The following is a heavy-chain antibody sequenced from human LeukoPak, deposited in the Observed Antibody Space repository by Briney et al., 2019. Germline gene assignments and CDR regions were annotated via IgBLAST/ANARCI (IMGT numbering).Heavy chain of an antibody. J-gene: IGHJ4*02. V-gene: IGHV4-34*01. D-gene: IGHD3-3*01. CDR3: ARGLPRITIFGVVNKFDY. Sequence: NSSETLSLTCAVYGGSFSGYYWSWIRQPPGKGLEWIGEINHSGSTNYNPSLKSRVTISVDTSKNQFSLKLSSVTAADTAVYYCARGLPRITIFGVVNKFDYWGQGTLVTVSS. CDR1: GGSFSGYY. CDR2: INHSGST.